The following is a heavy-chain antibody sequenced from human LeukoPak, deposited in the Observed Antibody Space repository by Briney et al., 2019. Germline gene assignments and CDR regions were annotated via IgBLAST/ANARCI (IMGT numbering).Heavy chain of an antibody. J-gene: IGHJ4*02. CDR2: INPNSGGT. V-gene: IGHV1-2*06. Sequence: ASVKVSCKASGYTFTGYYMHWVRQAPGQGLEWMGRINPNSGGTNYAQKFQGRVTMTRDTSISTAYMELSRLRSDDTAVYYCARAKDLYGGPGACLDYWGQGTLVTVSS. CDR1: GYTFTGYY. CDR3: ARAKDLYGGPGACLDY. D-gene: IGHD4-23*01.